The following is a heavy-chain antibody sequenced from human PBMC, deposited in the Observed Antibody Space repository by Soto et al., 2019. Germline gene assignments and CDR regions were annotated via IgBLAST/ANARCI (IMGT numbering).Heavy chain of an antibody. CDR2: INPNSGGT. CDR3: ARGDVVAAAPIGY. D-gene: IGHD6-13*01. Sequence: GASVKVSCKASGYTFTGYYMHWVRHAPGQGLEWMGWINPNSGGTNYAQKFQGRVTMTRDTSISTAYMELSRLRSDDTAVYYCARGDVVAAAPIGYWCQGTLVTVFS. CDR1: GYTFTGYY. V-gene: IGHV1-2*02. J-gene: IGHJ4*02.